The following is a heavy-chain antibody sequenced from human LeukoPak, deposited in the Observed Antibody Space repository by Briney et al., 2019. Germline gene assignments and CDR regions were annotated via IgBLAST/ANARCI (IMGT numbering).Heavy chain of an antibody. V-gene: IGHV3-53*01. J-gene: IGHJ4*02. CDR3: ARDSYYGSGSYYRYTFDY. CDR1: GFTVSSNF. CDR2: IYSSGDT. Sequence: GGSLRLSCAASGFTVSSNFMSWVRQAPGKGLEWVSVIYSSGDTYYADSVKDRFTISRDNSKNTLYLQMNSLRAEDTAVYYCARDSYYGSGSYYRYTFDYWGQGTLVTVSS. D-gene: IGHD3-10*01.